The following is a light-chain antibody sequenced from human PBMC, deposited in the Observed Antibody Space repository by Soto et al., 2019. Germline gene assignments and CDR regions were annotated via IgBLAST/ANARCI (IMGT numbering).Light chain of an antibody. CDR1: QSVSSY. CDR2: GAS. J-gene: IGKJ4*01. CDR3: QQYGSSPLT. Sequence: ENVLTQSPGTLSLSPGERATLSCRASQSVSSYLTWYQQKPGQAPRLLIYGASSRATGIPDRFSGSGSGTDFTLTISRLEPEDFAVYYCQQYGSSPLTFGGGTKVEIK. V-gene: IGKV3-20*01.